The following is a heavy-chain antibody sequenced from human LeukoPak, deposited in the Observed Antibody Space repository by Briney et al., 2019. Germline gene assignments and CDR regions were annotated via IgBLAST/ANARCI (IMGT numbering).Heavy chain of an antibody. Sequence: PSETLSLTCTVSGGSISSSSYYWDWIRQLPGKGLEWIGSIYYSGSTYYNPSLKSRVTISVDTSKNHFSLKLTSVTAADTAVYYCADDYGDWGQGTLVTVSS. D-gene: IGHD4-17*01. CDR2: IYYSGST. J-gene: IGHJ4*02. CDR1: GGSISSSSYY. V-gene: IGHV4-39*07. CDR3: ADDYGD.